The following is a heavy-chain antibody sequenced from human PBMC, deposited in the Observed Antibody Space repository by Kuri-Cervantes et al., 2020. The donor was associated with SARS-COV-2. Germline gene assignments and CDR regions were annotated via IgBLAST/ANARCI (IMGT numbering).Heavy chain of an antibody. V-gene: IGHV4-34*01. J-gene: IGHJ4*02. CDR1: GGSFSDYA. CDR3: ARGSPGY. Sequence: SSAAYGGSFSDYAWTWIRQTPEKGLEWIGKINHGGSTSYNPSLKSRVTISVDTSKKQFSLKLTPVTVADTAVYYCARGSPGYWGQGTLVTVSS. CDR2: INHGGST.